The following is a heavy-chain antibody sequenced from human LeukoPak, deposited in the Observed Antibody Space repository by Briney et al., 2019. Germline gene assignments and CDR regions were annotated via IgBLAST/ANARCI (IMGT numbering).Heavy chain of an antibody. D-gene: IGHD6-19*01. J-gene: IGHJ4*02. CDR1: GYTFTGYY. Sequence: ASVKVSCKASGYTFTGYYMHWVRQAPGQGLEWMGRINPNSGGTNSAQKFQGRVTMTRDTSISTAYMGLSRLRSDDTAVFYCARSAVAAHFDYWGQGTLVTVSS. V-gene: IGHV1-2*06. CDR2: INPNSGGT. CDR3: ARSAVAAHFDY.